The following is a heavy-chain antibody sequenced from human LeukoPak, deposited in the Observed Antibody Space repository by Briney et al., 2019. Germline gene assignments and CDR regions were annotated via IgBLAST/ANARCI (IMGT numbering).Heavy chain of an antibody. J-gene: IGHJ3*02. D-gene: IGHD2-15*01. CDR2: ISYDGSNT. V-gene: IGHV3-30*18. CDR3: AKPYCSGGGCYWPYAFAI. CDR1: GLTFSNYD. Sequence: GGSLRLSCAVSGLTFSNYDMYWVRQAPGKGLDWVAVISYDGSNTYYADSVKGRFTISRDNSKNTLYLQMNSLRVDDTAVYYCAKPYCSGGGCYWPYAFAIWGQGTMVTVSS.